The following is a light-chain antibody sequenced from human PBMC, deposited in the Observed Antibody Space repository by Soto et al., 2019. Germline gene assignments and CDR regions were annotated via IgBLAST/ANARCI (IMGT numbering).Light chain of an antibody. V-gene: IGKV3-11*01. CDR1: QSVSSY. CDR3: QQRSNWLIT. CDR2: DAS. J-gene: IGKJ5*01. Sequence: EIVLTQSPATLSLSPGERATLSCRASQSVSSYLAWYQQKPGQAPRLPIYDASNRATGIPARFSGSGSGTDFTLTISSLEPEDFAVYYCQQRSNWLITFGQGTRLEIK.